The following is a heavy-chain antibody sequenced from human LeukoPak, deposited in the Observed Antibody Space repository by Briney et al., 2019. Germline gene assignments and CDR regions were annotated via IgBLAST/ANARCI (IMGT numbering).Heavy chain of an antibody. V-gene: IGHV1-18*01. J-gene: IGHJ6*03. D-gene: IGHD6-19*01. CDR2: ISAYNGNT. Sequence: ASVKVSCKASGYTFTSYGFSWVRQAPGQGLEWMGWISAYNGNTNYAQKLQGRVTMTTDTSTSTAYMELRSLRSDDTAVYYCATLWGSGWSRGYYYYMDVWGKGTTVTVSS. CDR3: ATLWGSGWSRGYYYYMDV. CDR1: GYTFTSYG.